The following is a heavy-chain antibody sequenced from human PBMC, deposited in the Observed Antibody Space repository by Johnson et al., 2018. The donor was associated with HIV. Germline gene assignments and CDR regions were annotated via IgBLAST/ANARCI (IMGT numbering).Heavy chain of an antibody. CDR3: AVLCSGCADAFDM. V-gene: IGHV3-NL1*01. CDR1: GFTFSSYA. J-gene: IGHJ3*02. D-gene: IGHD3-10*01. CDR2: ICSGGST. Sequence: QVQLVESGGGLVQPGGSLRLSCAASGFTFSSYAMHWVRQAPGKGLEWVAVICSGGSTYYADSVTGRFTISRDNSKNTLYLQMNSLRAEDRAVYYCAVLCSGCADAFDMWGQGTMVTVS.